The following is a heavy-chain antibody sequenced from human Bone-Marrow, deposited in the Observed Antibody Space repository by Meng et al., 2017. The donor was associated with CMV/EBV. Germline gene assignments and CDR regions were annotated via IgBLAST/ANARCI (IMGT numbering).Heavy chain of an antibody. CDR1: GFTFSSYG. V-gene: IGHV3-30*02. D-gene: IGHD6-19*01. J-gene: IGHJ6*02. Sequence: GESLKISCAASGFTFSSYGMHWVRRAPGKGLEWVAFIRYDGSNKYYADSVKGRFTISRDNSKNTLYLQMNSLRAEDTAVYYCAKDQAYSSGWGVLYYYGMDVWGQGTTVTVSS. CDR3: AKDQAYSSGWGVLYYYGMDV. CDR2: IRYDGSNK.